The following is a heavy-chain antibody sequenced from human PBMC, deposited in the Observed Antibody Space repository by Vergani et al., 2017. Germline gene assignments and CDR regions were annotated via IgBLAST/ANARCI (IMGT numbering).Heavy chain of an antibody. J-gene: IGHJ5*01. Sequence: EAQLVESGGGLVQPGRSLRLSCIASGFIFDDYAMYWVRQVPGKGLEWVSGISWSSDKIGYVDSVKGRFTISRDNAKNSLYLQMSSLRTEDTALYYCAKGGYDVGSWFDYWGQGILVTVSS. V-gene: IGHV3-9*01. CDR1: GFIFDDYA. D-gene: IGHD5-12*01. CDR3: AKGGYDVGSWFDY. CDR2: ISWSSDKI.